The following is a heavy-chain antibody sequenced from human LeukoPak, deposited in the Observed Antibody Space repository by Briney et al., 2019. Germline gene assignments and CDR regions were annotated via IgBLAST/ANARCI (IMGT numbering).Heavy chain of an antibody. J-gene: IGHJ3*02. Sequence: ASVKVSCKASGYTITNNYMHWVRQAPGQGLEWMGWISAYNGNTNYAQKLQGRVTMTTDTSTSTAYMELRSLRSDDTAVYYCARVGAPPDYYDSSGYTVDAFDIWGQGTMVTVSS. D-gene: IGHD3-22*01. CDR1: GYTITNNY. V-gene: IGHV1-18*04. CDR2: ISAYNGNT. CDR3: ARVGAPPDYYDSSGYTVDAFDI.